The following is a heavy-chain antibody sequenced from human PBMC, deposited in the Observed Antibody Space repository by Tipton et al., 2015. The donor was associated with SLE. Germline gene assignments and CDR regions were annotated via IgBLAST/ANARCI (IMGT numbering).Heavy chain of an antibody. CDR3: ARGWGSWPYYFDY. CDR1: GGSISSYS. D-gene: IGHD6-13*01. CDR2: IYYSGST. J-gene: IGHJ4*02. V-gene: IGHV4-59*01. Sequence: TLSLTCTVSGGSISSYSWGWIRQPPGKGLEWIGYIYYSGSTNYNPSLKSRVTISVDTSKNQFSLKLSSVTAADTAVYYCARGWGSWPYYFDYWGQGTLVTVSS.